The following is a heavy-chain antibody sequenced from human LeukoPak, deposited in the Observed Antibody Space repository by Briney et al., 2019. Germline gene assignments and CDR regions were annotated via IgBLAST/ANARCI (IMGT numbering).Heavy chain of an antibody. J-gene: IGHJ3*02. CDR2: ISYDGSNK. V-gene: IGHV3-30-3*01. CDR1: GFTFSSYA. D-gene: IGHD3-10*01. Sequence: GGSLRLSCAASGFTFSSYAMHWVRQAPGKGLEWVAVISYDGSNKYYADSVKGRFTISRDNSKNTLYLQMNSLRAEDTALYHCARNYYGSGSYYGAFDIWGQGTMVTVSS. CDR3: ARNYYGSGSYYGAFDI.